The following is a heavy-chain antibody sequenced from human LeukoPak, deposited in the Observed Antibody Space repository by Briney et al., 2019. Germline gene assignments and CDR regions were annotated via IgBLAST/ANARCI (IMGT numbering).Heavy chain of an antibody. V-gene: IGHV4-34*01. CDR2: INHSGST. J-gene: IGHJ6*03. Sequence: SETLSLTCAVYGGSLSGYYWSWIRQPPGKGLEWIGEINHSGSTNYNPSLKSRVTISVDTSKNQFSLKLSSVTAADTAVYYCARRPSGYSSSWGHYYYYYYMDVWGKGTTVTISS. CDR3: ARRPSGYSSSWGHYYYYYYMDV. CDR1: GGSLSGYY. D-gene: IGHD6-13*01.